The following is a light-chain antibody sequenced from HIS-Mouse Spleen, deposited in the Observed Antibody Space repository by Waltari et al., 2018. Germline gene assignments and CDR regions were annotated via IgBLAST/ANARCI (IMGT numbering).Light chain of an antibody. CDR2: STN. Sequence: QTVVTQEPSFSVSPGGTVTLTCGLSSGSVSTSYYPSWYQQTPGQAPRTLIYSTNTRSSGVPGPFSGSILGNKAALTITGAQADDESDYYCVLYMGSGISWVFGGGTKLTVL. V-gene: IGLV8-61*01. CDR1: SGSVSTSYY. CDR3: VLYMGSGISWV. J-gene: IGLJ3*02.